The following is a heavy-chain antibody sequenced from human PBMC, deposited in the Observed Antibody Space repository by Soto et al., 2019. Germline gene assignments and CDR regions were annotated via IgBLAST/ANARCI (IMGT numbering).Heavy chain of an antibody. CDR3: VRPYGSGSSLVSGNYYFDY. Sequence: QVQLVESGGGVVQPGRSLRLSCAASGFTFSSYGMHWVRQAPGKGLEWVAVIWYDGSNKYYADSVKGRFTISRDNSKNTLYLQMNSLRAEDTAVYYCVRPYGSGSSLVSGNYYFDYWGQGTLVTVSS. CDR2: IWYDGSNK. CDR1: GFTFSSYG. D-gene: IGHD3-10*01. V-gene: IGHV3-33*01. J-gene: IGHJ4*02.